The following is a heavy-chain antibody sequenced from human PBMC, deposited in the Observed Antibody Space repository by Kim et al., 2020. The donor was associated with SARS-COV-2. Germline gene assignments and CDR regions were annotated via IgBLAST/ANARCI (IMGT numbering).Heavy chain of an antibody. CDR2: ISSSSSYI. D-gene: IGHD3-10*01. CDR1: GFTFSSYS. V-gene: IGHV3-21*01. Sequence: GGSLRLSCAASGFTFSSYSMNWVRQAPGKGLEWVSSISSSSSYIYYADSVKGRFTISRDNAKNSLYLQMNSLRAEDTAVYYCARDRGFHGSGNRYYYYYGMDVWGQGTTVTVSS. CDR3: ARDRGFHGSGNRYYYYYGMDV. J-gene: IGHJ6*02.